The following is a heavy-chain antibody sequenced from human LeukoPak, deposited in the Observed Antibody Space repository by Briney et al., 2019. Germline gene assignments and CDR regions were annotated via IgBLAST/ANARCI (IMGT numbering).Heavy chain of an antibody. J-gene: IGHJ6*02. CDR2: ISYDGSNK. V-gene: IGHV3-30-3*01. CDR3: ARELDV. Sequence: PGGSLRLSCAASGFTFSSYAMHWVRQAPGKGLEWVAVISYDGSNKYYADSVKGRFTISRDNSKNTLYLQMNSLGAEDTAVYYCARELDVWGQGTTVTVS. CDR1: GFTFSSYA.